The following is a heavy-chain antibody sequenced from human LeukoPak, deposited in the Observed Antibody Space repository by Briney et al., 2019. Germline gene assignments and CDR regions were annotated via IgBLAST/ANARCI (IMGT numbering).Heavy chain of an antibody. CDR1: GESFSGYY. D-gene: IGHD2-2*02. V-gene: IGHV4-34*01. J-gene: IGHJ5*02. Sequence: PSETLSPTCAVYGESFSGYYWSWIRQPPGKGLEWIGEINHSGSTNYNPSLKSRVTISVDTSKNQFSLKLSSVTAADTAVYYCARTKRILGYCSSTSCYRNNWFDPWGQGTLVTVSS. CDR3: ARTKRILGYCSSTSCYRNNWFDP. CDR2: INHSGST.